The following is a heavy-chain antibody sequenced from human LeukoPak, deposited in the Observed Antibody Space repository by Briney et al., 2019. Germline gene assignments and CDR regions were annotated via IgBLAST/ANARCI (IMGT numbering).Heavy chain of an antibody. CDR1: GFTFSDYY. CDR3: ARAHYYDRSGYGY. Sequence: GGSLRLSCAASGFTFSDYYMSWIRQAPETGLEWLSYTSPSGGTIYYTDSVKGRFTISRDNAKNSLYLQMNSLRAEDTAVYYCARAHYYDRSGYGYWGQGTLVTVSS. D-gene: IGHD3-22*01. CDR2: TSPSGGTI. V-gene: IGHV3-11*01. J-gene: IGHJ4*02.